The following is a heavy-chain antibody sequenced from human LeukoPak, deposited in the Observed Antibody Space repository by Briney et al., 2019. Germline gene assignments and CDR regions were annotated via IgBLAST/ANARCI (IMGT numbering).Heavy chain of an antibody. Sequence: GASVKVSCTASGYTFTRHAINWVRQAPGQGLEWMGGIIPIFGTANYAQKFQGRVTITADESTSTAYMELSSLRSEDTAVYYCARVYGSYPHYYYYYGMDVWGQGTTVTVSS. CDR1: GYTFTRHA. CDR2: IIPIFGTA. V-gene: IGHV1-69*13. CDR3: ARVYGSYPHYYYYYGMDV. J-gene: IGHJ6*02. D-gene: IGHD1-26*01.